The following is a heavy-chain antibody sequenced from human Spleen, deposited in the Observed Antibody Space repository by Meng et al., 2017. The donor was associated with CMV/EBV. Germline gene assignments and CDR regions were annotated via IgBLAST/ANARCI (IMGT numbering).Heavy chain of an antibody. CDR1: GFTFSGYR. V-gene: IGHV3-74*01. Sequence: GESLKISCAASGFTFSGYRMHWVRQAPGKGLVWVSRIHSDGSNINYADSVKGRFTISRDNVKNTLYLQMSSLRAEDTAIYYCVRSLGDQFYYYGMDVWGRGTTVTVSS. CDR2: IHSDGSNI. J-gene: IGHJ6*02. D-gene: IGHD3-16*01. CDR3: VRSLGDQFYYYGMDV.